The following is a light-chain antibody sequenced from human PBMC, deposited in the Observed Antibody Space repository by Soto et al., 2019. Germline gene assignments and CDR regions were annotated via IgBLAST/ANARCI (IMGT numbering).Light chain of an antibody. CDR3: SSFTSSSALDV. Sequence: QSALTQPASVSGSPGQSITISCAGTSSDVGAYNFISWYQHHPGKAPKLIIYDLSYRPSGVSNRFSGSKSDNTAFLTISGLQPEDEADYYCSSFTSSSALDVFGPGTKLTVL. J-gene: IGLJ1*01. V-gene: IGLV2-14*01. CDR1: SSDVGAYNF. CDR2: DLS.